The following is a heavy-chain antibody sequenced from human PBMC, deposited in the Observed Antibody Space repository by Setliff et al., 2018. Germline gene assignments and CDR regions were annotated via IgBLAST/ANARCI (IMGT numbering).Heavy chain of an antibody. V-gene: IGHV4-38-2*01. Sequence: SETLSLTCAVSGFSISSGYYWGWIRQPPGKGLEWIGQIYTSWSTIYNPSLKSRVTILLDTSKNQFSLTLTSVTAADTAVYYCARMTGFQYIDVWGKGTTVTVSS. CDR3: ARMTGFQYIDV. J-gene: IGHJ6*03. D-gene: IGHD3-3*01. CDR2: IYTSWST. CDR1: GFSISSGYY.